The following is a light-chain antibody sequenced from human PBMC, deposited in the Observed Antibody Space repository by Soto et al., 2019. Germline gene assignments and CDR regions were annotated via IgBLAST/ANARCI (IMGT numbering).Light chain of an antibody. CDR3: HQYGSSPYT. CDR2: GAF. Sequence: EIVLTQSPGTLSLSPGERATLSCRASQSVSSNYLAWYQQKPGQAPRLLIYGAFDRATGIPDRFSGSGSGTDFALTISRLEPEDFAVFYCHQYGSSPYTFGQGTKLEIK. V-gene: IGKV3-20*01. J-gene: IGKJ2*01. CDR1: QSVSSNY.